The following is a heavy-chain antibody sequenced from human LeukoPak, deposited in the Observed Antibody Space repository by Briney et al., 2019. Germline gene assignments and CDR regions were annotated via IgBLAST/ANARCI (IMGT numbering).Heavy chain of an antibody. CDR2: ISAYNGNT. CDR1: GYTFTSYG. CDR3: ARDGDSSGYYNPFDY. D-gene: IGHD3-22*01. Sequence: ASVKVSCKASGYTFTSYGISWVRQAPGQGLEWMGWISAYNGNTNYTQKLQGRVTMTTDTSTSTAYMELRSLRSDDTAVYYCARDGDSSGYYNPFDYWGQGTLVTVSS. V-gene: IGHV1-18*01. J-gene: IGHJ4*02.